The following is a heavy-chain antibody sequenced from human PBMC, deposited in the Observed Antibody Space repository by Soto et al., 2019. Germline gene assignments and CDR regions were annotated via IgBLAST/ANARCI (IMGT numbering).Heavy chain of an antibody. CDR3: ARESHNKSRAFDI. CDR1: GGTFSSYT. Sequence: QVQLVQSGAEVKKPGSSVKVSCKASGGTFSSYTISWVRQAPGQGLEWMGRIIPILGIANYAQKFQGRVTITADKSTSTAYMELSSLRSEDTAVYYCARESHNKSRAFDIWGQGTMVTVSS. D-gene: IGHD1-1*01. J-gene: IGHJ3*02. V-gene: IGHV1-69*08. CDR2: IIPILGIA.